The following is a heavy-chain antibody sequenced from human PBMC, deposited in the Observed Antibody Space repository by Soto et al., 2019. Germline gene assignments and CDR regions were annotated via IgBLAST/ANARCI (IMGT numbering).Heavy chain of an antibody. J-gene: IGHJ4*02. Sequence: ASVKVSCKASGYTFTSYGISWVRQAPGQGLEWMGWISAYNGNTNYAQKLQGRVTMTTDTSTSTAYMELRSLRSDDTAVYYCASLLFISTSCHYDYWGQGTLVTVSS. CDR1: GYTFTSYG. D-gene: IGHD2-2*01. CDR3: ASLLFISTSCHYDY. V-gene: IGHV1-18*01. CDR2: ISAYNGNT.